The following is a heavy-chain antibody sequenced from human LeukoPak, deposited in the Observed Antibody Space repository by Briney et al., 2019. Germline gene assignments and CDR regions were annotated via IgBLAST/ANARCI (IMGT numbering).Heavy chain of an antibody. Sequence: PGGSLRLSCAASGFTFRSYDMHWVRQATGKGLEWVSGIGTAGEIYYPGSVKGRFTISRDNAKNSLYLQMHSLRAEDTAVYYCARVVWGQLTYYFDYWGQGTLVTVSS. CDR2: IGTAGEI. V-gene: IGHV3-13*01. J-gene: IGHJ4*02. CDR1: GFTFRSYD. D-gene: IGHD3-16*01. CDR3: ARVVWGQLTYYFDY.